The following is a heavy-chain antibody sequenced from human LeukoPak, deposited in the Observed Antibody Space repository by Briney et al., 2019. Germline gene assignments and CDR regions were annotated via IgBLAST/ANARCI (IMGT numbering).Heavy chain of an antibody. D-gene: IGHD5-12*01. V-gene: IGHV3-23*01. J-gene: IGHJ5*02. CDR2: ISHSGANT. CDR1: GFTFSDSA. CDR3: AKVRGGPYSGYDL. Sequence: GGSLRLSCAASGFTFSDSAMDWVRQAPGRGLEWVSLISHSGANTFYADSVKGRFSVSRDNSKNTMYLQMNSLRAEDTAVYYCAKVRGGPYSGYDLWGQGTLVTVS.